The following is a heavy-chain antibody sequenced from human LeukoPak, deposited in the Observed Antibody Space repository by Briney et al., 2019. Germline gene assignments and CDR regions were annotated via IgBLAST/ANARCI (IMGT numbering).Heavy chain of an antibody. CDR1: GFTFSSYW. J-gene: IGHJ3*02. V-gene: IGHV3-7*01. CDR3: ARQYCIGRTCYTDTFDI. D-gene: IGHD2-2*02. Sequence: GGSLRLSCAASGFTFSSYWMSWVRQAPGKGLEWVANIKQDGSEIYYLNSVRGRFTISRDNARKSLYLQMNSLRAEDTAVYYCARQYCIGRTCYTDTFDIWGQGTMVTVSS. CDR2: IKQDGSEI.